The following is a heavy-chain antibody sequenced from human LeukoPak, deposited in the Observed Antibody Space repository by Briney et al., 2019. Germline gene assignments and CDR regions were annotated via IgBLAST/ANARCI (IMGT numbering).Heavy chain of an antibody. D-gene: IGHD3-22*01. J-gene: IGHJ4*02. CDR3: AGLVGRYSSGLYYYYFDY. CDR2: MYLSGTT. CDR1: GDSINSLDL. Sequence: PSETLSLTCTVSGDSINSLDLWSWVRPPPGKGLEWIGEMYLSGTTHSNPSAKSRVTISIDKSKNQFFLNLSSVTAADTAVYYCAGLVGRYSSGLYYYYFDYWGQGTLVTVSS. V-gene: IGHV4-4*02.